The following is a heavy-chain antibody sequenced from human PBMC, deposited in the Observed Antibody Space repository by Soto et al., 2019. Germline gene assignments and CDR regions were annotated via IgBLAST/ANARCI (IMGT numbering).Heavy chain of an antibody. Sequence: LRLSCTASGFNFNIYTMHWVRQAPGKGLEWVSSISTGSSYIYYADSLKGRFTISRDNAGNSLYLQMNSLRAEDTAVYYCAREMKQLVQEGFLQHWGQGTLVTVSS. V-gene: IGHV3-21*01. CDR1: GFNFNIYT. CDR2: ISTGSSYI. J-gene: IGHJ1*01. D-gene: IGHD6-13*01. CDR3: AREMKQLVQEGFLQH.